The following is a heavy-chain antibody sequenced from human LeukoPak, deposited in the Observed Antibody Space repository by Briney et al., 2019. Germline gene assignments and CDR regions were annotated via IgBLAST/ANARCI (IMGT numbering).Heavy chain of an antibody. J-gene: IGHJ3*02. CDR1: GFTFSSYS. D-gene: IGHD3-9*01. CDR3: ARYYDILAGEDAFDI. Sequence: GGSLRLSCAASGFTFSSYSMNWVRQAPGKGLEWVSSISSSSSYIYYADSVKGRFTISRDNAKNSLYLQMNSLRAEETAVYYCARYYDILAGEDAFDIWGQGTMVTVSS. CDR2: ISSSSSYI. V-gene: IGHV3-21*01.